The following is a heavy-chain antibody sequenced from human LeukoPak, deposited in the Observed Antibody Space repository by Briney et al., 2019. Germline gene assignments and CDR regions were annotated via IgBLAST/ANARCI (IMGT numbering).Heavy chain of an antibody. J-gene: IGHJ4*02. CDR2: ISSSSSYI. CDR1: GFTFSSYS. V-gene: IGHV3-21*01. CDR3: ARDQEDEPFDY. Sequence: GGSLRLSCAASGFTFSSYSMNWVRQAPGKGLEWVSSISSSSSYIHYADSVKGRFTISRDNAKNSLYLQMNSLRAEDTAVYYCARDQEDEPFDYWGQGTLVTVSS.